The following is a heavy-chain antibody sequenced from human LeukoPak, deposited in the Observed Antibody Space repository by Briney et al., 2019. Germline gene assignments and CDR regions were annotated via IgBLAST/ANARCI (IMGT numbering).Heavy chain of an antibody. Sequence: SETLSLTCAVYGGSFSGYYWSWIRQPPGKGREWIGEINHSGSTNYNPSLKSRVTISVDTSKNQFSLKLSSVTAADTAVYYCARGVYCSSTSCYAQVINWFDPWGQGTLVTVSS. D-gene: IGHD2-2*01. CDR2: INHSGST. V-gene: IGHV4-34*01. J-gene: IGHJ5*02. CDR3: ARGVYCSSTSCYAQVINWFDP. CDR1: GGSFSGYY.